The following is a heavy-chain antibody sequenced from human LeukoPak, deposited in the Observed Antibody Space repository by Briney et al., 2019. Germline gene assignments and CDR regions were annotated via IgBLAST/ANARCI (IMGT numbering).Heavy chain of an antibody. CDR3: TREQDREAAATVVGDY. J-gene: IGHJ4*02. Sequence: GGSLRLSCAASGFTVSSNYMSWVRQAPGKGLEWISHISTGTYIAYTDSVKGRFTISRDNAKNSLYLQMNSLRAEDTAVNYCTREQDREAAATVVGDYWGQGTLVTVSS. CDR2: ISTGTYI. D-gene: IGHD4-23*01. V-gene: IGHV3-69-1*02. CDR1: GFTVSSNY.